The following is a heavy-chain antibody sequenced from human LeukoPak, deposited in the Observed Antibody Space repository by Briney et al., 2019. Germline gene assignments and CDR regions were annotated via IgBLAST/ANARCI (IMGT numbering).Heavy chain of an antibody. D-gene: IGHD6-19*01. CDR1: GFTFSSYG. V-gene: IGHV3-30*18. J-gene: IGHJ4*02. CDR3: AKGHKWLPLYY. CDR2: ISYDGSNK. Sequence: GGSLRLSCAASGFTFSSYGMHWVRQAPGKGLEWVAVISYDGSNKYYADSVKGRFTISRDNSKNALYLQMNSLRAEDTAVYYCAKGHKWLPLYYWGQGTLVTVSS.